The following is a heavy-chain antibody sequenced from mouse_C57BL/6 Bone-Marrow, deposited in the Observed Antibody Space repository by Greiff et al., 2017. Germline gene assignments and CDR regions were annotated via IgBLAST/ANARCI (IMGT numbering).Heavy chain of an antibody. D-gene: IGHD2-1*01. V-gene: IGHV14-4*01. Sequence: VQLKESGAELVRPGASVKLSCTASGFNIKDDYMHWVKQRPEQGLEWIGWIDPENGDTAYASKIQGQATITADTSSNTAYLQLSSLTSEDTAVYDCTTSIYYGNPYYFDYWGQGTTLTVSS. CDR3: TTSIYYGNPYYFDY. CDR2: IDPENGDT. J-gene: IGHJ2*01. CDR1: GFNIKDDY.